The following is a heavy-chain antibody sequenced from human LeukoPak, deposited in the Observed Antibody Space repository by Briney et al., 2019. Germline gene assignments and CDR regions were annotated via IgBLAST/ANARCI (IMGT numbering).Heavy chain of an antibody. V-gene: IGHV3-30*02. CDR1: GFTFSSYD. D-gene: IGHD5-18*01. Sequence: PGGSLRLSCAASGFTFSSYDIHWVRQAPGKGLEWVAFIQYNGTTKDYADSVKGRCTISRDNSKNTVSLHMNSLRVEDTALYHCVKDIRRGYNFGYDQFAYWGQGILVTVSS. CDR2: IQYNGTTK. J-gene: IGHJ4*02. CDR3: VKDIRRGYNFGYDQFAY.